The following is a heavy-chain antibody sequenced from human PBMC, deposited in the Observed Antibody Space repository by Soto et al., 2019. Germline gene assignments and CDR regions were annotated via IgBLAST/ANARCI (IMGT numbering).Heavy chain of an antibody. Sequence: QLQLQESGPGLVKPSETLSLTCTVSGGSISSSSYYWGWIRQPPGKGLEWIGSIYYSGSTYYNPSLKSRVTISVATSKNQFSLKLSSVTAADTAVYYCARTGSSNFDYWGQGTLVTVSS. J-gene: IGHJ4*02. CDR1: GGSISSSSYY. CDR3: ARTGSSNFDY. V-gene: IGHV4-39*01. CDR2: IYYSGST. D-gene: IGHD1-1*01.